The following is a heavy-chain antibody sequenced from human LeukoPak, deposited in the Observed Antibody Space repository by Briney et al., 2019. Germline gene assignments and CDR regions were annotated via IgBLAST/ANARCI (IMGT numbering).Heavy chain of an antibody. CDR2: IYYSGST. CDR3: SRGRDQSKTGDY. J-gene: IGHJ4*02. V-gene: IGHV4-39*02. CDR1: GGSISSSSYY. D-gene: IGHD2-2*01. Sequence: SETLSLTCTVSGGSISSSSYYWGWIRQPPGKGLEWIGSIYYSGSTYYNPSLKSRASISADTSKNQFSLKLTSVTAADTALYYCSRGRDQSKTGDYWGQGTLVTVSS.